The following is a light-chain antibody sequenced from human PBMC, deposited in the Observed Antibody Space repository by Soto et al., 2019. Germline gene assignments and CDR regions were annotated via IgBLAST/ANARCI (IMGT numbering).Light chain of an antibody. CDR3: QKRSNWPPTT. V-gene: IGKV3-11*01. J-gene: IGKJ5*01. Sequence: EIVLTQSPATLPLSPGERATLSCRASQSVSSYLAWYQQKPGQAPRLLIYDASNRATGIPARFSGSGSGTDFTLTISSLEPEDFAVYYCQKRSNWPPTTFGQGTRLEIK. CDR2: DAS. CDR1: QSVSSY.